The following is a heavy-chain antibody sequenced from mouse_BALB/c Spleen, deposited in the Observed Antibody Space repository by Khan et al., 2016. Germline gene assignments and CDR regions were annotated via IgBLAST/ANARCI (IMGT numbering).Heavy chain of an antibody. J-gene: IGHJ4*01. CDR2: IDPENGDT. CDR3: DAGLLAGDYYAVDY. D-gene: IGHD6-1*01. CDR1: GFNIKDYY. V-gene: IGHV14-4*02. Sequence: VQLKESGAELVRSGASVKLSCTTSGFNIKDYYIHWVKQRPEQGLEWIGWIDPENGDTEYAPTFQGKATMTADTSSNTAYLQLSSLTSEATAGYYCDAGLLAGDYYAVDYWGQGTSGTVSS.